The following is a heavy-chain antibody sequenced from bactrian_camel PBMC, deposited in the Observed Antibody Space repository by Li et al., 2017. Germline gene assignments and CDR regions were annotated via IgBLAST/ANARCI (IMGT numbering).Heavy chain of an antibody. D-gene: IGHD5*01. V-gene: IGHV3S36*01. J-gene: IGHJ4*01. Sequence: VQLVESGGGSAQPGGSLRLTCVASGFTFKNFPMTWVRQRPGQGLEWVSSIMQDSPRAEYAESVKGRFTISRDRSKNTVYLQMNSLKPEDTAMYYCAAGWVNRNVLSKSEYDYWGQGTQVTVS. CDR1: GFTFKNFP. CDR2: IMQDSPRA. CDR3: AAGWVNRNVLSKSEYDY.